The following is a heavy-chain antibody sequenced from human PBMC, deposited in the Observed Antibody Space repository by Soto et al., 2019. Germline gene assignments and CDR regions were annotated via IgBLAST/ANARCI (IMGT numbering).Heavy chain of an antibody. CDR2: INSGGST. Sequence: GGSLRLSCAPSGFTVSSHYMSWVRQAPGKGLEWVSVINSGGSTYYADSVKGRFTISRDNSKDTLYLQMNSRRAEDTAVYYCARVPRTSPWDCWSGKPYGMDVWGQGTTVTVSS. CDR1: GFTVSSHY. V-gene: IGHV3-53*05. J-gene: IGHJ6*02. CDR3: ARVPRTSPWDCWSGKPYGMDV. D-gene: IGHD3-3*01.